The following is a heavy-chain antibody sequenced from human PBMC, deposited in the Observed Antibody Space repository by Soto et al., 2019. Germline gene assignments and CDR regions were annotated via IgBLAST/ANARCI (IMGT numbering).Heavy chain of an antibody. Sequence: PGESLKISCEGSGYPFPTYWITWVRQMPGKGLEWMGRIDPHDSYITYGPSFQGHVSISIDKSIRTAYLQWSSLKASDTAIYYCARHGFYGFDIWGRGTMATVSS. V-gene: IGHV5-10-1*01. CDR1: GYPFPTYW. J-gene: IGHJ3*02. D-gene: IGHD2-2*03. CDR2: IDPHDSYI. CDR3: ARHGFYGFDI.